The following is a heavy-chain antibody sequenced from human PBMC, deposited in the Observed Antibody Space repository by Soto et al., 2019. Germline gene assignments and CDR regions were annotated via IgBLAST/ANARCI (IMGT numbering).Heavy chain of an antibody. J-gene: IGHJ4*02. D-gene: IGHD2-15*01. CDR2: IYYSGST. Sequence: QVQLQESGPGLVKPSETLSLTSTVSGGSISSYYWSWIRQPPGKGLEWIGYIYYSGSTNYNPSLKSRVTISVDTSKNQFSLKLSSVTAADTAVYYCARRWGRSFDYWGQGTLVTVSS. CDR1: GGSISSYY. V-gene: IGHV4-59*08. CDR3: ARRWGRSFDY.